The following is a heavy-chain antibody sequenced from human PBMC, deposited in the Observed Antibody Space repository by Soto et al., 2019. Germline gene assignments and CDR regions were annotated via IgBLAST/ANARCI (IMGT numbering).Heavy chain of an antibody. CDR3: ARNNYYYDSSGYYYGQDYYFDY. V-gene: IGHV1-3*01. CDR1: GYTFTSYA. CDR2: INAGNGNT. D-gene: IGHD3-22*01. Sequence: GASVKVSCKASGYTFTSYAMHWVRQAPGQRLEWMGWINAGNGNTKYSQKFQGRVTITRDTSASTAYMELSSLRSEDTAVYYCARNNYYYDSSGYYYGQDYYFDYWGQGTLVTVSS. J-gene: IGHJ4*02.